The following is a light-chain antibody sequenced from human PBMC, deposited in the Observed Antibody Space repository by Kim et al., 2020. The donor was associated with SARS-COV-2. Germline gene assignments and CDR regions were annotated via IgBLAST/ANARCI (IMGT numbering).Light chain of an antibody. J-gene: IGKJ2*01. CDR2: GAS. CDR1: QSVSSN. Sequence: ETVMTQSPVTLSVSPGERATLSCRASQSVSSNLAWYQQKPGQAPRLLIYGASTRATGIPARFSGSGSGTEFTLTISSLQSEDFAVYYCQQYNNWPPYTFGQGTKLEI. V-gene: IGKV3-15*01. CDR3: QQYNNWPPYT.